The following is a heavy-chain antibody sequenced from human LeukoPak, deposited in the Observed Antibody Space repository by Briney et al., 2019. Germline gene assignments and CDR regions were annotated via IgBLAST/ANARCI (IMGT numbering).Heavy chain of an antibody. J-gene: IGHJ4*02. CDR3: ARVAPIAAAGTFDY. CDR2: INPNSGGT. Sequence: GASVKVSCKASGYTFTGYYMHWVRQAPGQGLEWMGWINPNSGGTNYAQKFQGRVTMTRDTSISTAYMELSRLRSDDTAVYYCARVAPIAAAGTFDYWGQGTLVTVSS. D-gene: IGHD6-13*01. CDR1: GYTFTGYY. V-gene: IGHV1-2*02.